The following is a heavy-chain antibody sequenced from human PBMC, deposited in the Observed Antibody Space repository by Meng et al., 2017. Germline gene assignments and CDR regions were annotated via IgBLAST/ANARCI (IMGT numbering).Heavy chain of an antibody. D-gene: IGHD3-22*01. CDR1: GFTFSSYA. V-gene: IGHV3-30*04. J-gene: IGHJ4*02. CDR2: ISYDGSNK. Sequence: QVQLWGSGGGVVQPGRSLRLSCAASGFTFSSYAMHWVRQAPGKGLEWVAVISYDGSNKYYADSVKGRFTISRDNSKNTLYLQMNSLRAEDTAVYYCARAEYYYDSSDYWGQGTLVTVSS. CDR3: ARAEYYYDSSDY.